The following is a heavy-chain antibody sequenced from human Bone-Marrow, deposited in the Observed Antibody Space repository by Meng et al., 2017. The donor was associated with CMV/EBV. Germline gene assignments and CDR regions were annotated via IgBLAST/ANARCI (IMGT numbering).Heavy chain of an antibody. CDR2: INPNSGGT. V-gene: IGHV1-2*02. CDR1: GYTFTGYY. D-gene: IGHD1-26*01. J-gene: IGHJ4*02. CDR3: ARVGATGLVYFDY. Sequence: ASVKVSCKASGYTFTGYYMHWVRQAPGQGLEWMGWINPNSGGTNYAQKFQGRVTMTRDTSISTAYMELSRLRPEDTAVYYCARVGATGLVYFDYWGQGTLATVSS.